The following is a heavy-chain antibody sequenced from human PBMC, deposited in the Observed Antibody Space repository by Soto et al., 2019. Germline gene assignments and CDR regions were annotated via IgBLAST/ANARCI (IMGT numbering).Heavy chain of an antibody. Sequence: ASVKVSCKASGYAFTGYYMHWVRQAPGQGLEWMGWINPNSGGTNYAQKFQGRVTMTRDTSISTAYMELSRLRSDDTAVYYCARCYYDSSGYYKGWGQGTLVTVSS. J-gene: IGHJ4*02. V-gene: IGHV1-2*02. CDR2: INPNSGGT. CDR1: GYAFTGYY. CDR3: ARCYYDSSGYYKG. D-gene: IGHD3-22*01.